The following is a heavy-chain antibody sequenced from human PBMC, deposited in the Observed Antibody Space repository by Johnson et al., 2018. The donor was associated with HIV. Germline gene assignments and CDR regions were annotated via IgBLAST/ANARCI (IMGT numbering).Heavy chain of an antibody. CDR3: ARGDFWSGYPDAFDI. J-gene: IGHJ3*02. Sequence: QVQLVESGGGVVQPGRSLILSCAASGFTFSSYAMHWVRQAPGKGLEWVAVISYDGSNKYYADSVKGRFTISRDNSKNTLYLQMNSLRAEDTAVYYCARGDFWSGYPDAFDIWGQGTMVTVSS. D-gene: IGHD3-3*01. V-gene: IGHV3-30*04. CDR1: GFTFSSYA. CDR2: ISYDGSNK.